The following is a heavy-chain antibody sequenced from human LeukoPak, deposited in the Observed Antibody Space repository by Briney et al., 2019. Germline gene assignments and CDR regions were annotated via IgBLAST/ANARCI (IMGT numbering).Heavy chain of an antibody. Sequence: GGSLRLSCAASGFTCSPCGMTWVRQAPGKGLEWVAAISSSGDSTAHADSVKGRFTISRDNSKNTVLLQMNSLRAEDTAVYYCAKTPGGYLDYWGQGTRVTVSS. CDR3: AKTPGGYLDY. CDR1: GFTCSPCG. CDR2: ISSSGDST. V-gene: IGHV3-23*01. J-gene: IGHJ4*02.